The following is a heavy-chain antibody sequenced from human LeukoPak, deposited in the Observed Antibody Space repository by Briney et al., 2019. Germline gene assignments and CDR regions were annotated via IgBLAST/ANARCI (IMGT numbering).Heavy chain of an antibody. D-gene: IGHD6-13*01. J-gene: IGHJ4*02. V-gene: IGHV1-2*06. CDR3: AGDHSLGTCF. CDR2: IDPNDGET. Sequence: GASVKVSCKVSGYTLTDYYMHWVRQAPGQGLEWMGRIDPNDGETNYAQKFQGRVTMTGDTSSDTAYMELSSLRSDDTAVYYCAGDHSLGTCFWGQGTRVCVS. CDR1: GYTLTDYY.